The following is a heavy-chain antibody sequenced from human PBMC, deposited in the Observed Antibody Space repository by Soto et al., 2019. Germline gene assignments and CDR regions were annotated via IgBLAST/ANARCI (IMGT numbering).Heavy chain of an antibody. CDR1: GFTFSSYA. J-gene: IGHJ4*02. V-gene: IGHV3-23*01. CDR2: ISGSVGST. D-gene: IGHD3-16*02. Sequence: GGSLRLSCAASGFTFSSYAMSWVRQAPGKGLEWVSAISGSVGSTYFADSVNGRFTISRDNSKNTLYLQMNSLRAEDTAVYYFAKDLPAPLMRELSYYFDYWGQGTLVTVSS. CDR3: AKDLPAPLMRELSYYFDY.